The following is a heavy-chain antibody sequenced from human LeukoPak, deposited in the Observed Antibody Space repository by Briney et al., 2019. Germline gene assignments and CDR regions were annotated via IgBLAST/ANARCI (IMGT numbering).Heavy chain of an antibody. CDR3: ARHSDVIGAI. D-gene: IGHD3-10*01. V-gene: IGHV5-51*01. Sequence: PGESLQISCKASGYTFTHQWIGWVRPKPGSGLEWMGIIYPRDSDTRYSPSFQGHVSISADTSINTAYLEWSRLEASDTAIYYCARHSDVIGAIWGQGTLVTVSS. CDR1: GYTFTHQW. CDR2: IYPRDSDT. J-gene: IGHJ4*02.